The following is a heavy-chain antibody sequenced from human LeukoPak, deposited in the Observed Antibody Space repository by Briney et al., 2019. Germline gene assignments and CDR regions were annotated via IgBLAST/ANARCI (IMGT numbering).Heavy chain of an antibody. CDR3: AKDSHWILFDD. D-gene: IGHD2-2*03. V-gene: IGHV3-48*03. J-gene: IGHJ4*02. Sequence: GGSLRLSCAASGFTFSAYEMNWVRQAPGKGLEWVSYIGSSGSTVYYADSVKGRFTISRDNAKNSLYMQMESLRDEDTAVYYCAKDSHWILFDDWGQGTLVTVSS. CDR1: GFTFSAYE. CDR2: IGSSGSTV.